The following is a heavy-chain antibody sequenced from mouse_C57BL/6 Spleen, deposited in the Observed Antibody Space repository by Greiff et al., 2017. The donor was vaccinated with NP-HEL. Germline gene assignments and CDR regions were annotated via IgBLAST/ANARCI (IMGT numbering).Heavy chain of an antibody. J-gene: IGHJ3*01. CDR1: GYTFTSYW. D-gene: IGHD2-4*01. CDR3: ARSGGYDYEAWFAY. CDR2: IHPNSGST. V-gene: IGHV1-64*01. Sequence: QVQLQQPGAELVKPGASVKLSCKASGYTFTSYWMHWVKQRPGQGLEWIGMIHPNSGSTNYNEKFKSKATLTVDKSSSTAYMQLSSLTSEDSAVYYCARSGGYDYEAWFAYWGQGTLVTVSA.